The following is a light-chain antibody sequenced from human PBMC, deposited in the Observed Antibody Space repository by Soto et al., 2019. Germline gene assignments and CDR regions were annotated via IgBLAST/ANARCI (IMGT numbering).Light chain of an antibody. CDR1: QAISTY. CDR2: DAS. J-gene: IGKJ2*01. Sequence: DIQMTHTPSSLSPSVGDRVTIPCQASQAISTYLNWYQQKPGKAPNLLMYDASNLETGVPSRFSGSGSGTDFTFTISSQQPEDIATYYCQQYDNLPYTFGQGTKLEIK. CDR3: QQYDNLPYT. V-gene: IGKV1-33*01.